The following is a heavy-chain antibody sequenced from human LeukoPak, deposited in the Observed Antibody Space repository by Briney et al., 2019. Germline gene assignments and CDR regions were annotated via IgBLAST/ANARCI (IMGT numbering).Heavy chain of an antibody. CDR3: ARGYSSGWYVHDSRRNFDY. V-gene: IGHV6-1*01. D-gene: IGHD6-19*01. CDR1: GDSVSSNSAA. J-gene: IGHJ4*02. CDR2: TYYRSKWYN. Sequence: SQTLSLTCAISGDSVSSNSAAWNWIRQSPSRGLEWLGRTYYRSKWYNDYAVSVKSRITINPDTSKNQFSLQLNSVTPEDTAVYYCARGYSSGWYVHDSRRNFDYWGQGTLVTVSS.